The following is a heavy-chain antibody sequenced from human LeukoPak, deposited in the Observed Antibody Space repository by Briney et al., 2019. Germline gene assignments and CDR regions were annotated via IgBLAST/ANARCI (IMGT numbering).Heavy chain of an antibody. J-gene: IGHJ4*02. V-gene: IGHV3-48*04. D-gene: IGHD1-20*01. CDR2: ISSSSSTI. Sequence: GGSLRLSCAASGFTFSSYSMNWVRQAPGKGLEWLSYISSSSSTIYYADSVKGRFTISRDNAKNSLYLQMNSLRAEDTAVYYCARGNNWNVLPRFDYWGQGTLVTVSS. CDR1: GFTFSSYS. CDR3: ARGNNWNVLPRFDY.